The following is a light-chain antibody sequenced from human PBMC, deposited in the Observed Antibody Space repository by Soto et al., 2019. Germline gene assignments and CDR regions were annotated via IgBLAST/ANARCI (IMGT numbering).Light chain of an antibody. J-gene: IGKJ4*01. CDR1: QGISSY. Sequence: DIQLTQSPSFLSASVGDRVTITCRASQGISSYLAWYQQKPGKAPKLLIYAASTLQSGVPSRFSGSGSGTEFTLTISSLQPEEFATYYCQQLNSYPLTVGGGTKVESK. V-gene: IGKV1-9*01. CDR2: AAS. CDR3: QQLNSYPLT.